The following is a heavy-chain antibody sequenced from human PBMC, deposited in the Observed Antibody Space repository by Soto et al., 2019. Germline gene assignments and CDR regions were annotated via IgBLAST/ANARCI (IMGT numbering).Heavy chain of an antibody. CDR1: SGSIAITNC. CDR3: VKEGSGWSYLDH. CDR2: IYHSGSI. D-gene: IGHD6-19*01. V-gene: IGHV4-4*02. J-gene: IGHJ4*02. Sequence: QVQLQESGPELVKPSGTLSLSCVVSSGSIAITNCGSGVRRPPGRGLEWIGAIYHSGSINYNPSLRSRVTISVDKSKNQFSLNLISVTAADTAVYFCVKEGSGWSYLDHWGQGILVTVSS.